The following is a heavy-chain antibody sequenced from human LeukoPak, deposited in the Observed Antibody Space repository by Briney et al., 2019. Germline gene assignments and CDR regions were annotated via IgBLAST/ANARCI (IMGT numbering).Heavy chain of an antibody. CDR2: ISHSGST. CDR1: GYSISSAYY. J-gene: IGHJ4*02. D-gene: IGHD4-11*01. CDR3: ARVNTVMATFDY. V-gene: IGHV4-38-2*02. Sequence: PSETLSPTCTVSGYSISSAYYGGWIRQPPGKGLEWIATISHSGSTYYNPSLKSRVTISADTSQNQHSLKLSSVTAADTAVYYCARVNTVMATFDYWGQGTPVAVSS.